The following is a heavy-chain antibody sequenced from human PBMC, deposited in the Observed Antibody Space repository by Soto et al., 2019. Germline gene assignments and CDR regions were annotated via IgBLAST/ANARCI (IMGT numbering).Heavy chain of an antibody. CDR3: TRQTDAVQWLVVPTDYNFDY. V-gene: IGHV3-73*01. J-gene: IGHJ4*02. Sequence: GGSLRLSCAASGFTFGGSAMHWVRQASGKGLEWVGDIRSKTNSYATAYAESVKGRFTISRDDSMNTAYLQMNSLKTEDTAVYFCTRQTDAVQWLVVPTDYNFDYWGQGTLVTVSS. CDR1: GFTFGGSA. D-gene: IGHD6-19*01. CDR2: IRSKTNSYAT.